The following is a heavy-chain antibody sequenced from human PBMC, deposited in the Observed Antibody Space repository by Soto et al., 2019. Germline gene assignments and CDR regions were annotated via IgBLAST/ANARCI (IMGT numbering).Heavy chain of an antibody. J-gene: IGHJ4*02. CDR2: ISYDGSNK. D-gene: IGHD1-26*01. Sequence: PGGSLRLSCAASGFTFSSYAMHWVRQAPGKGLEWVAVISYDGSNKYYADSVKGRFTISRDNSKNTLYLQMNRLRAEDTAVYYCARVSWELLGFDYWGQGTLVTVSS. CDR3: ARVSWELLGFDY. V-gene: IGHV3-30-3*01. CDR1: GFTFSSYA.